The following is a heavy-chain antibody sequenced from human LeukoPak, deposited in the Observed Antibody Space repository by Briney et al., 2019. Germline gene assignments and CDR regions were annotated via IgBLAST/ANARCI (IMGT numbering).Heavy chain of an antibody. J-gene: IGHJ4*02. Sequence: SETLSLTCAVYGGSFSGYYWSWIRQPPGKGLEWIGEINHSGSTNYNPPLKSRVTISVDTSKNQFSLKLSSVTAADMAVYYCARSDFWSGSVVDYWGQGTLVTVSS. CDR2: INHSGST. CDR3: ARSDFWSGSVVDY. V-gene: IGHV4-34*01. CDR1: GGSFSGYY. D-gene: IGHD3-3*01.